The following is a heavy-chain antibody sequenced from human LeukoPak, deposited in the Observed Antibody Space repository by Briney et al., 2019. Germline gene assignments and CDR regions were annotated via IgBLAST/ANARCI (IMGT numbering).Heavy chain of an antibody. D-gene: IGHD2/OR15-2a*01. Sequence: GGSLRLPCAASGFSFMNAWMIWVRQAPGKGLEWVGRIKSNADGGTPDYAAPARGRFTISRDDSKNTLYLQMNSLKTEDTAVYYCTTFYHEYSPYWGRGTLVTVSS. V-gene: IGHV3-15*01. J-gene: IGHJ4*02. CDR3: TTFYHEYSPY. CDR2: IKSNADGGTP. CDR1: GFSFMNAW.